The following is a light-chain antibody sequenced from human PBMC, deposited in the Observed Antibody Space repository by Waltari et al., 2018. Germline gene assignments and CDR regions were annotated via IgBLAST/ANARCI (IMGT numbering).Light chain of an antibody. CDR2: ENY. J-gene: IGLJ7*01. V-gene: IGLV1-51*02. CDR3: GTWDSSLSGAV. Sequence: QSGLTQPPSLSAAPGQKVTISCSGTSSKLGNNYVAWYQQIPGTVPKRLIYENYKRPSGIPDRFSGSRSGTSATLVITGLLTGDEADYYCGTWDSSLSGAVFGGGTHLTVL. CDR1: SSKLGNNY.